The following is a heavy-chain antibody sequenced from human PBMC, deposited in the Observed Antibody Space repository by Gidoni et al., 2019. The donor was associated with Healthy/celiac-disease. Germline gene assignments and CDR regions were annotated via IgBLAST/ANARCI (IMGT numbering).Heavy chain of an antibody. CDR2: ISWNSGSI. D-gene: IGHD3-22*01. CDR3: AKDMGEYYDSSGSNYFDY. J-gene: IGHJ4*02. CDR1: GFTFDDYS. Sequence: EVQLVESGGGLLQPVRSLRLSSAASGFTFDDYSMHWVRQAPGKGLAWVSGISWNSGSIGYADSVKGRFTISRDNAKNSLYLQMNSLRAEDTALYYCAKDMGEYYDSSGSNYFDYWGQGTLVTVSS. V-gene: IGHV3-9*01.